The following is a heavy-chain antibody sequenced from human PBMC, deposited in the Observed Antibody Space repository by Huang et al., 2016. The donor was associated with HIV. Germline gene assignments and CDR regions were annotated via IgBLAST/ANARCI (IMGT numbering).Heavy chain of an antibody. CDR3: ARATATVGYYFFYGLDV. Sequence: QVQLQQWGAQLVRPSETLSLTCAVYGGSFTDYFWTWIRQTPGKGLQWIGEISHDGTTNHSPSLRGRVTMSIDTSKNQFSLKRTSITAADTATYYCARATATVGYYFFYGLDVWGKGTSVTVS. D-gene: IGHD2-21*02. V-gene: IGHV4-34*02. CDR1: GGSFTDYF. CDR2: ISHDGTT. J-gene: IGHJ6*04.